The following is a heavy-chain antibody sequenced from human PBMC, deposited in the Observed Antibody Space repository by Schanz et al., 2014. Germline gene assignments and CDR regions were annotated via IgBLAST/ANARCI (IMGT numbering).Heavy chain of an antibody. CDR3: ARDYESDLYSPRHDAFDV. V-gene: IGHV3-48*01. D-gene: IGHD2-8*01. Sequence: VQLVESGGGVVQPGRSLRLSCVTSGFTFSGYGMHWARQAPGNGLEWVSYISGSSSTKYYADSVKGRFTISRDNGKKSLYLQRNSVRAEDTAVYFWARDYESDLYSPRHDAFDVWGQGTVVTVSS. CDR1: GFTFSGYG. J-gene: IGHJ3*01. CDR2: ISGSSSTK.